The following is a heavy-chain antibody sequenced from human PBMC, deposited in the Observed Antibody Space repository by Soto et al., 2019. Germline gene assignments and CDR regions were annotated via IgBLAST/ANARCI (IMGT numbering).Heavy chain of an antibody. Sequence: QLQLQESGPGLVKPSETLSLTCTVSGGSISSSSYYWGWIRQPPGKGLEWIGSIYYSGSTYYNPSLKSRVTISVDTSKNQFSLKLSSVTAADTAVYYCTEQQLDPSGNWYFDLWGRGTLVTVSS. CDR3: TEQQLDPSGNWYFDL. J-gene: IGHJ2*01. CDR2: IYYSGST. D-gene: IGHD6-13*01. V-gene: IGHV4-39*01. CDR1: GGSISSSSYY.